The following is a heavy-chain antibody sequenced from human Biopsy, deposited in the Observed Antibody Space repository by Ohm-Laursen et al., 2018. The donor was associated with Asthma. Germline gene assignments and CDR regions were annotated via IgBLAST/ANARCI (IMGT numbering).Heavy chain of an antibody. CDR3: ARAVDYSHYYGIDV. D-gene: IGHD3-10*01. CDR2: ISVYNGNT. V-gene: IGHV1-18*01. CDR1: GYTFNSAG. Sequence: GASVKVSCKPSGYTFNSAGITWVRQAPGQVLEWMGWISVYNGNTKVAQKLQDRVTMITDTSTSTAYMELRSLRSDDTAVYFCARAVDYSHYYGIDVWGQGTTVTVS. J-gene: IGHJ6*02.